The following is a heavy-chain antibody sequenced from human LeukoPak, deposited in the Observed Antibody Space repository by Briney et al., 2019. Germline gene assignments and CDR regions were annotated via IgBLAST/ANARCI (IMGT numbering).Heavy chain of an antibody. J-gene: IGHJ5*02. CDR3: ARYYYDSGGPERWFDP. V-gene: IGHV4-59*11. CDR2: IYYSGST. D-gene: IGHD3-22*01. Sequence: SETLSLACTVSGGSISSHYWSWIRQPPGKGLEWIGYIYYSGSTSYNPSLKSRVTISVDTSKNQFSLKLSSVTAADTALYYCARYYYDSGGPERWFDPWGQGTLVTVSS. CDR1: GGSISSHY.